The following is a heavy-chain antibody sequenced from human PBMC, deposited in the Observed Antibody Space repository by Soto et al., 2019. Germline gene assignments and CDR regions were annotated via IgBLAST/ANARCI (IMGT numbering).Heavy chain of an antibody. D-gene: IGHD6-19*01. CDR2: IYYSGST. Sequence: SETLSLTCTVSGGSISSYYWSWIRQPPGKGLEWIGYIYYSGSTNYNPSLKSRVTISVDTSKNQFSLKLSSVTAADTAVYYCARTSSGWYGGHYYYGMDVWGQGTTVTVSS. CDR1: GGSISSYY. V-gene: IGHV4-59*08. CDR3: ARTSSGWYGGHYYYGMDV. J-gene: IGHJ6*02.